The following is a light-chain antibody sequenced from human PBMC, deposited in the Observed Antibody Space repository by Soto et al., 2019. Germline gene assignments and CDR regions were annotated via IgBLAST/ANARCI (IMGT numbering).Light chain of an antibody. V-gene: IGLV1-40*01. CDR3: QSYDSSLSGVV. Sequence: QSVLTQPPSVSGAPGQRVTISCSGSSSNIGADYDVHWYQQLPGTAPKLLIYGNXNRXXXXXDRXXASKSGTSASLAITGLQAXDEAGYYCQSYDSSLSGVVFGGGTKLTVL. CDR1: SSNIGADYD. CDR2: GNX. J-gene: IGLJ2*01.